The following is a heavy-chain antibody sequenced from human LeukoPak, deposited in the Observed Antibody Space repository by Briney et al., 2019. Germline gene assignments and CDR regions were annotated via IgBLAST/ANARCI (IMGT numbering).Heavy chain of an antibody. V-gene: IGHV4-59*11. J-gene: IGHJ6*03. CDR3: ARGRSSNYYYFMDV. CDR2: IHYSGST. CDR1: GGSLSSHY. Sequence: PSDTLSLTCTVSGGSLSSHYWSWIRQPPGKGLEWIGYIHYSGSTNYNPSLKSRVTISVDTSKNQFSLKLSSVTAADTAVYYSARGRSSNYYYFMDVGDKGTTVTVSS.